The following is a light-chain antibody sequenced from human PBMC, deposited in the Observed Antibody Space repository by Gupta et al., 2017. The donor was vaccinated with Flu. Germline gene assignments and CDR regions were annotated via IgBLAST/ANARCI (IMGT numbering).Light chain of an antibody. CDR1: QSVSSSF. CDR3: QQDSSPLT. V-gene: IGKV3-20*01. Sequence: EVVLTQSPGTLSLSPGERATLSCRASQSVSSSFFAWYQQKPGQAPRLLIYAASTRATGIPDRFSGSGYGTAFTLTSSRREPEDSAVYFWQQDSSPLTFGGGTKVEIK. CDR2: AAS. J-gene: IGKJ4*01.